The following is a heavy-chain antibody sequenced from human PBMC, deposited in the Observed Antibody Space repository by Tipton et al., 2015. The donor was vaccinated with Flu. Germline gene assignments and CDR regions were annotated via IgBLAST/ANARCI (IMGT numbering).Heavy chain of an antibody. CDR1: GGPISSSSHY. V-gene: IGHV4-39*07. CDR2: IYYTGYP. CDR3: AKVMFGWVES. D-gene: IGHD3-10*02. J-gene: IGHJ5*01. Sequence: TLSLTCTVSGGPISSSSHYWGWIRQSPGRGLEWVGSIYYTGYPYHNPSLRSRLAMSVDTSMNQFSLRLTSMTAADTAIYYCAKVMFGWVESWAQGIPVTVSS.